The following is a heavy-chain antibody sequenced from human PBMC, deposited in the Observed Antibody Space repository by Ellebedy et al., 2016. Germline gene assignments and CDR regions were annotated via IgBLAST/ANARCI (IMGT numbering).Heavy chain of an antibody. CDR1: GFIFSNYY. D-gene: IGHD3-10*01. J-gene: IGHJ4*02. V-gene: IGHV3-11*01. CDR3: AKDTGGSGTYYTFDL. Sequence: GESLKISCAASGFIFSNYYMNWVRQAPGKGLEWISSISYTGTTVYYRDSVKGRFTISRDNTKNSLYLQLNSLRPEDTALYYCAKDTGGSGTYYTFDLWGRGTLVTVSS. CDR2: ISYTGTTV.